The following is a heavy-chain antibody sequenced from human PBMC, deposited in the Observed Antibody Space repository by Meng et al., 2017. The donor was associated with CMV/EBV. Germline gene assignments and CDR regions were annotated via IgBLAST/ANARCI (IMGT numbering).Heavy chain of an antibody. CDR3: AGDIITIFGVVKGGMDV. J-gene: IGHJ6*02. V-gene: IGHV1-69*04. CDR1: GGTFSSYT. Sequence: SVKVSCKASGGTFSSYTISWVRQAPGQGLEWMGRIIPILGIANYAQKFQGRVTITADKSTSTAYMELSSLRSEDTAVYYCAGDIITIFGVVKGGMDVWGQGTTVTVSS. D-gene: IGHD3-3*01. CDR2: IIPILGIA.